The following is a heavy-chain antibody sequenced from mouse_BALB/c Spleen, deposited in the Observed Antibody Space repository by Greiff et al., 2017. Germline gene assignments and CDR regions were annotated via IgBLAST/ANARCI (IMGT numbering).Heavy chain of an antibody. CDR2: ISTYYGDA. CDR3: ARSGYGNYGAMDY. CDR1: GYTFTDYA. J-gene: IGHJ4*01. D-gene: IGHD2-10*02. V-gene: IGHV1-67*01. Sequence: VQLQQSGAELVRPGVSVKISCKGSGYTFTDYAMHWVKQSHAKSLEWIGVISTYYGDASYNQKFKDKATLTVDKSSSTAYMQLSSPTSEDSAVYYCARSGYGNYGAMDYWGQGTSVTVSS.